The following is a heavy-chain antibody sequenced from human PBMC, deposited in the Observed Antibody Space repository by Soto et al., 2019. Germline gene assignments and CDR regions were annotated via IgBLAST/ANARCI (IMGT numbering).Heavy chain of an antibody. J-gene: IGHJ1*01. Sequence: PSETLSLTCTVSGGSISSGDYYWSWIRQPPGKGLEWIGYIYYSGSTYYNPSLKSRVTISVDTSKNQFSLKLSSVTAADTAVYYCARVRSRYCSGGSCSRARYFQHWGQGTLVTVSS. CDR1: GGSISSGDYY. V-gene: IGHV4-30-4*01. CDR3: ARVRSRYCSGGSCSRARYFQH. CDR2: IYYSGST. D-gene: IGHD2-15*01.